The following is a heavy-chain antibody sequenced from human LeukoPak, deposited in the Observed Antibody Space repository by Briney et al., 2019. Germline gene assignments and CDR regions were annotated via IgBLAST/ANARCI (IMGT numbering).Heavy chain of an antibody. CDR2: IRSKAYRGTT. CDR3: TRGPIQLWIHNAMDV. D-gene: IGHD5-18*01. V-gene: IGHV3-49*04. Sequence: GGSLRLSCTTSGFTFGDHAMSWVRQAPGKGLEWVGFIRSKAYRGTTEYAASVKGRFIISRDDSKSIAYLQMNSLQTEDTAIYYCTRGPIQLWIHNAMDVWGQGTTVTVSS. CDR1: GFTFGDHA. J-gene: IGHJ6*02.